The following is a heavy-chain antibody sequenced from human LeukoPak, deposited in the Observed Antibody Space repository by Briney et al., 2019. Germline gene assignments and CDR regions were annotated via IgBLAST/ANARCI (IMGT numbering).Heavy chain of an antibody. D-gene: IGHD3-3*01. J-gene: IGHJ4*02. Sequence: SETLSLTCAVYGGSFSGYYWSWIRQPPGKGLEWIGEISHSGSTNYNPSLKSRVTISVDTSKNQFSLKLSSVTAADTAVYYCARHYKPYDFWSGYYRAYYFDYWGQGTLVTVSS. CDR1: GGSFSGYY. CDR3: ARHYKPYDFWSGYYRAYYFDY. V-gene: IGHV4-34*01. CDR2: ISHSGST.